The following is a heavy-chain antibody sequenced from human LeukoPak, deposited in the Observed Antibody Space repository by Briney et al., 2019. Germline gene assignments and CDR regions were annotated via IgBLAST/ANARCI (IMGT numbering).Heavy chain of an antibody. Sequence: ASVKVSCKASGYTFTSYGISWVRQAPGQGLEWMGRISAYNGNTNYAQKLQGRVTMTTDTSTSTAYMELRSLRSDDTAVYYCARYSSSWSYYYYYYGMDVWGQGTTVTVSS. V-gene: IGHV1-18*01. D-gene: IGHD6-13*01. CDR2: ISAYNGNT. CDR3: ARYSSSWSYYYYYYGMDV. CDR1: GYTFTSYG. J-gene: IGHJ6*02.